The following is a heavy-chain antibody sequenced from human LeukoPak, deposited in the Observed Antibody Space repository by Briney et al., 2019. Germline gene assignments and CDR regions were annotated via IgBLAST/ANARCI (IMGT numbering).Heavy chain of an antibody. CDR3: ARGPGQLVRTPPRGWFDP. Sequence: SEALSLTCVVSGGSISSLNWWRWVRQPPGKGLEWIGEIYHSGNINSNPSLTSRVTISLDESKNQFSLKLRSVTAADTAVYYCARGPGQLVRTPPRGWFDPWGQGTLVTVSS. V-gene: IGHV4/OR15-8*01. D-gene: IGHD6-6*01. CDR1: GGSISSLNW. CDR2: IYHSGNI. J-gene: IGHJ5*02.